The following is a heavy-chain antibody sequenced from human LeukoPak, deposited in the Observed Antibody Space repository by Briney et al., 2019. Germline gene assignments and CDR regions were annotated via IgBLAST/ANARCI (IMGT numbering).Heavy chain of an antibody. CDR1: GFYFSIYE. J-gene: IGHJ5*02. CDR3: ATLSVASSDVDH. Sequence: PGGSLRLSCAVSGFYFSIYEMHWVRQAPGKGLEWVSTISSTGDTTHHADSVKGRFAISRDNAQNSLYLQMNNLRADDTAVYYCATLSVASSDVDHWGQGTLFTVSS. V-gene: IGHV3-48*03. D-gene: IGHD6-19*01. CDR2: ISSTGDTT.